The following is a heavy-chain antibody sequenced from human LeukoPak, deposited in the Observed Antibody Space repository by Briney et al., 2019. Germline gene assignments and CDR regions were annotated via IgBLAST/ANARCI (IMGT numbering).Heavy chain of an antibody. CDR3: ARADLEWSHDAFDI. V-gene: IGHV4-34*01. CDR1: GGSFSGYY. CDR2: INHSGST. Sequence: SETLSLTCAVYGGSFSGYYWSWIRQPPGKGLKWIGEINHSGSTNYNPSLKSRVTISVDTSKNQFSLKLSSVTAADTAVYYCARADLEWSHDAFDIWGQGTMVTVSS. J-gene: IGHJ3*02. D-gene: IGHD3-3*01.